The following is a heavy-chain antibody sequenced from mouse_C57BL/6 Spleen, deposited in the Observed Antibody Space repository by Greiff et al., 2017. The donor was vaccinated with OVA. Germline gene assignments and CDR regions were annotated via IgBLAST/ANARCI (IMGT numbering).Heavy chain of an antibody. D-gene: IGHD2-4*01. V-gene: IGHV5-4*03. CDR1: GFTFSSYA. Sequence: EVKLMESGGGLVKPGGSLKLSCAASGFTFSSYAMSWVRQTPEKRLEWVATISDGGSYTYYPAIVTGRFTISRDNAKNNLNQQMSHLKSEDTAMDYRARGGDDDVSGIAYWGQGTLVTVSA. J-gene: IGHJ3*01. CDR2: ISDGGSYT. CDR3: ARGGDDDVSGIAY.